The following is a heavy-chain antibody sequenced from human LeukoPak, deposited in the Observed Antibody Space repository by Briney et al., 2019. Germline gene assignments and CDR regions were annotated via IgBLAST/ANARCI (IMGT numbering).Heavy chain of an antibody. V-gene: IGHV1-3*01. D-gene: IGHD6-19*01. Sequence: ASVKVSCKASGYTFTSYAMHWVRQAPGQRLEWMGCINAGNGNTKYSQKFQGRVTITRDTSASTAYMELSSLRSEDTAVYYCARVRSSVWYDWFDPWGQGTLVTVSS. J-gene: IGHJ5*02. CDR1: GYTFTSYA. CDR2: INAGNGNT. CDR3: ARVRSSVWYDWFDP.